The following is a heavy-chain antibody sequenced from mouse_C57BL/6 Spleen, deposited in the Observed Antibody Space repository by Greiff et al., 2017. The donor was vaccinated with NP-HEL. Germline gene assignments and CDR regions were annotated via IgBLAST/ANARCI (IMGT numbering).Heavy chain of an antibody. CDR2: IYPGSGST. J-gene: IGHJ3*01. CDR3: ARGNYSNYVRDFAY. CDR1: GYTFTSYW. D-gene: IGHD2-5*01. V-gene: IGHV1-55*01. Sequence: VQLQQPGAELVKPGASVKMSCKASGYTFTSYWITWVKQRPGQGLEWIGDIYPGSGSTNYNEKFKSKATLTVDTSSSTAYMQLSSLTSEDSAVYYCARGNYSNYVRDFAYWGQGTLVTVSA.